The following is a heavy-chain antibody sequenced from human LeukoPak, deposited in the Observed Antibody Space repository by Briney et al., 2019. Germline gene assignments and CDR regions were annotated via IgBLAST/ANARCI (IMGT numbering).Heavy chain of an antibody. Sequence: ASETLSLTCTVSGGAISSSSYYWGWIRQPPGKGLEWIGSIYYSGSTYYNPSLKSRVTISVDTSKNQFSLKLSSVTAADTAVYYCAGSGYSYVLYYFDYWGQGTLVTVSS. V-gene: IGHV4-39*01. CDR2: IYYSGST. CDR1: GGAISSSSYY. CDR3: AGSGYSYVLYYFDY. J-gene: IGHJ4*02. D-gene: IGHD5-18*01.